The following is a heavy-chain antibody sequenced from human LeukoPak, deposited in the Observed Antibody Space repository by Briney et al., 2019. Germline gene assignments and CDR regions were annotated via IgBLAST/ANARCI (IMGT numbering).Heavy chain of an antibody. CDR3: AIRLPNTGGYRFDY. J-gene: IGHJ4*02. Sequence: PGGSLRLSCAAPGFTFSGPAIHWVRQASGKGLEWIGRIRSKPNNYATAYGASLKGRFTISRDDSKNTAYLHMHSLTTEDTAVYYCAIRLPNTGGYRFDYWGQGTLVTVSS. CDR1: GFTFSGPA. CDR2: IRSKPNNYAT. V-gene: IGHV3-73*01. D-gene: IGHD3-16*02.